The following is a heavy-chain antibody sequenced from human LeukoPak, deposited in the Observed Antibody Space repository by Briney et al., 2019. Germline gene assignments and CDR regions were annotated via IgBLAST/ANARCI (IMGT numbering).Heavy chain of an antibody. Sequence: GGSLRLSCADSGFTFDDYAMHWVRQAPGKGLEWVSGISWNSGSIGYADSVKGRFTISRDNAKNSLYLQMNSLRAEDTALYYCAKDIVASSGYYSIPFSAFDIWGQGTMVTVSS. D-gene: IGHD3-22*01. CDR2: ISWNSGSI. V-gene: IGHV3-9*01. J-gene: IGHJ3*02. CDR3: AKDIVASSGYYSIPFSAFDI. CDR1: GFTFDDYA.